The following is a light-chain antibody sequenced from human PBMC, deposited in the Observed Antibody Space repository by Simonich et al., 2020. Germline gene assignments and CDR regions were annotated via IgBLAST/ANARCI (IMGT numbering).Light chain of an antibody. V-gene: IGKV1D-8*01. CDR3: QQYYSFPPS. J-gene: IGKJ1*01. Sequence: VIWMTQSPSLLSASTGDRVTISCRMSQVISSYLAWYQQKPGKAPELLIYAASTLQSGVPTRFSGSGSGTDFTLTISCLQSEDFATYYCQQYYSFPPSFGQGTKVEIK. CDR2: AAS. CDR1: QVISSY.